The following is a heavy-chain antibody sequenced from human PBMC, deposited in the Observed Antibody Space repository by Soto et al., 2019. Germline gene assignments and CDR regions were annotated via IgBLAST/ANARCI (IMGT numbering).Heavy chain of an antibody. V-gene: IGHV3-33*01. CDR2: IWYDGSNK. D-gene: IGHD2-2*01. J-gene: IGHJ4*02. Sequence: QVQLVESGGGVVQPGRSLRLSCAASGFTFSSYGMHWVRQAPGKGLEWVAVIWYDGSNKYYADSVKGRFTISRDNSKNTLYLQMNSLRAEDTAMYYCARAFRGDVVPAATDFDYWGQGTLVTVSS. CDR3: ARAFRGDVVPAATDFDY. CDR1: GFTFSSYG.